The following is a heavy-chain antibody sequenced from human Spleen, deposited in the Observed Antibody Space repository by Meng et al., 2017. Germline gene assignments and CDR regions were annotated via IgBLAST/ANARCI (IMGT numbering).Heavy chain of an antibody. D-gene: IGHD3-10*01. CDR2: IYQSGST. Sequence: SETLSLTCAVSGYSITGSYNWGWIRQSPGKGLEWIGSIYQSGSTYYNPSLKSRVTMSADTSKNHFSLKLTSVTAADTAVYYCARVRASITMVRGAETKYYYYYGMDVWGQGPRSPSP. CDR3: ARVRASITMVRGAETKYYYYYGMDV. J-gene: IGHJ6*02. V-gene: IGHV4-38-2*01. CDR1: GYSITGSYN.